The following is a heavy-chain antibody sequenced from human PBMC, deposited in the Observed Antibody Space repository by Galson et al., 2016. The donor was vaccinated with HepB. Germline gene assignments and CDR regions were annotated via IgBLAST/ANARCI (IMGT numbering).Heavy chain of an antibody. Sequence: SLRLSCAASEFTVGSNYMSWVRQAPGKGLEWVSVIYSGGSTYYADSVKGRFTISRDNSKNKLYLQMNSLRAEDAAVYYCAKGDPPGADWGQGTLVTVSS. CDR2: IYSGGST. V-gene: IGHV3-53*01. CDR1: EFTVGSNY. D-gene: IGHD1-26*01. CDR3: AKGDPPGAD. J-gene: IGHJ4*02.